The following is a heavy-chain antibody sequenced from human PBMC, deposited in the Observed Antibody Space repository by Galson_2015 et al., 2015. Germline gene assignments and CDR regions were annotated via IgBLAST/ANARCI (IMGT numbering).Heavy chain of an antibody. Sequence: TLSLTCTVSGGSIISGSYYWSWIRQPAGKGLEWIGHIYTSGRTNYNPSLKSRVTISVDTSKNQFSLKLNSVTAADTAVYYCAVETWIQPGKGVDYWGQGTLV. CDR2: IYTSGRT. CDR3: AVETWIQPGKGVDY. J-gene: IGHJ4*02. V-gene: IGHV4-61*09. CDR1: GGSIISGSYY. D-gene: IGHD5-18*01.